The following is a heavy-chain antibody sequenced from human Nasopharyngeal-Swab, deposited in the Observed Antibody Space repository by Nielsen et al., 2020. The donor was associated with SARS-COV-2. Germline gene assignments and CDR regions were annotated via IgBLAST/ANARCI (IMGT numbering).Heavy chain of an antibody. CDR2: VFYTGST. Sequence: GSLRLSCTVSGGSISTYYWTWIRQSPGKGLEWIGYVFYTGSTFYNPSLKSRVAISVDTSNNQFSLKLTSVTAADTAVYFCARGGLLYPRLFDYWGQGTLTTVSS. V-gene: IGHV4-59*01. CDR3: ARGGLLYPRLFDY. CDR1: GGSISTYY. J-gene: IGHJ4*02. D-gene: IGHD2-8*01.